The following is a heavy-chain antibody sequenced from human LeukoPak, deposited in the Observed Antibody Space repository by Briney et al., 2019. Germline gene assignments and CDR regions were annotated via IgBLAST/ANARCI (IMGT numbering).Heavy chain of an antibody. D-gene: IGHD1-26*01. CDR2: ISSNSAYI. V-gene: IGHV3-21*01. J-gene: IGHJ4*02. CDR1: GFTFSDYS. CDR3: ARDAQEGRFDY. Sequence: GGSLRLSCVASGFTFSDYSMNWVRQAPGKGLEWVSSISSNSAYIYYVDSLRGRSTVSRDNAKSSLFLQMNSLRVEDTAVYYCARDAQEGRFDYWGQGTLVTVSS.